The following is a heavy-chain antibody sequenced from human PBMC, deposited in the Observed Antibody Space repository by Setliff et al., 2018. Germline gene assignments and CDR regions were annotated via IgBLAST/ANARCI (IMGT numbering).Heavy chain of an antibody. CDR3: ASHPRVTIFGVVAFDY. D-gene: IGHD3-3*01. Sequence: SETLSLTCTVSGGPINSDRYYWGWIRQPPGKGLEWIGSMYSSGSTYYNPSLKSRVTISVDTSQNQFSLKLSSVTAADTAAYYCASHPRVTIFGVVAFDYWGQGTQVTVSS. J-gene: IGHJ4*02. CDR1: GGPINSDRYY. V-gene: IGHV4-39*01. CDR2: MYSSGST.